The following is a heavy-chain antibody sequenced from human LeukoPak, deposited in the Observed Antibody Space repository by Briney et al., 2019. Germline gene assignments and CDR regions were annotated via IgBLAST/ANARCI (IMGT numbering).Heavy chain of an antibody. D-gene: IGHD5-18*01. CDR2: IRSKAYRGTT. Sequence: SLRISCKTSGFNFGDHAMTWVRQAPGKGLEWVGFIRSKAYRGTTEYAASVKGRFTISRDDSKSVVYLQMNSLKSEDTAVYYCSRGPIQLWVHNGVDVWGQGTTVTVSS. CDR3: SRGPIQLWVHNGVDV. CDR1: GFNFGDHA. V-gene: IGHV3-49*04. J-gene: IGHJ6*02.